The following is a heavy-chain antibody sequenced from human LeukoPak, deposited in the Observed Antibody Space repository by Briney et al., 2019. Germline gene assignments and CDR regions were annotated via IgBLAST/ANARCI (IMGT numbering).Heavy chain of an antibody. CDR1: GGSFSGYY. Sequence: SETLSFTCAVYGGSFSGYYWSWIRQPPGKGLEWIGEINHSGSTNYNPSLKSRVTISVDTSKNQFSLKLSSVTAADTAVYYCARGNYGPHDGYYYYMDVWGKGTTVTVSS. CDR3: ARGNYGPHDGYYYYMDV. J-gene: IGHJ6*03. CDR2: INHSGST. V-gene: IGHV4-34*01. D-gene: IGHD4-17*01.